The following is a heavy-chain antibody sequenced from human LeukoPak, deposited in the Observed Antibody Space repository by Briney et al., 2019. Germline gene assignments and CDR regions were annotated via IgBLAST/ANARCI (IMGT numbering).Heavy chain of an antibody. CDR2: IIPIFGTA. Sequence: SVKVSCKASGGTFSSYAISWVRQAPGQGLEWMGGIIPIFGTANYAQKFQGRVTITADESTSTAHMELSSLRSEDTAVYYCARDGYCTNGVCYTRQAFYGMDVWGQGTTVTVSS. D-gene: IGHD2-8*01. CDR1: GGTFSSYA. CDR3: ARDGYCTNGVCYTRQAFYGMDV. V-gene: IGHV1-69*01. J-gene: IGHJ6*02.